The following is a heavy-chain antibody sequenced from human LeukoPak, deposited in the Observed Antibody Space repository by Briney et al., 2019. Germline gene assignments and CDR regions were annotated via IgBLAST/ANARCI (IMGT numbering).Heavy chain of an antibody. CDR2: ISVSGGVT. Sequence: PGRSLRLSCAASGITFTDHGLSWVRQAPGKGLKWVSSISVSGGVTLYADSVKGRFVISRDNSRSRVYLEMHRLRAEDTAVYYCAKGFDFWRGLYYFDHWGQGTLVTVSS. CDR3: AKGFDFWRGLYYFDH. D-gene: IGHD3-3*01. J-gene: IGHJ4*02. V-gene: IGHV3-23*01. CDR1: GITFTDHG.